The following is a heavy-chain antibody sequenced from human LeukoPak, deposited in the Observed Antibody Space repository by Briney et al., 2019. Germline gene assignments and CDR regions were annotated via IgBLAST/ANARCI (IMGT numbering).Heavy chain of an antibody. V-gene: IGHV3-11*01. D-gene: IGHD1-26*01. J-gene: IGHJ4*02. CDR3: AKDRYSGSYFDY. CDR1: GFTFSDYY. CDR2: ISSSSNNI. Sequence: GGSLRLSCAASGFTFSDYYMSWIRQAPGKGPEWLSYISSSSNNIHYADSVKGRFTISRDNSKNTLYLQMNSLRAEDTAVYYCAKDRYSGSYFDYWGQGTLVTVSS.